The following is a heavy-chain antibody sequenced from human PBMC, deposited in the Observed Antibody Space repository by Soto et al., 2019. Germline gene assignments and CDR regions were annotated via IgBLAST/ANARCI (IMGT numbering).Heavy chain of an antibody. CDR2: IYYSGST. D-gene: IGHD4-17*01. J-gene: IGHJ3*02. CDR1: GGSISSGGYY. CDR3: ARGYLDYGDYGSDAFDI. Sequence: SETLSLTCTVSGGSISSGGYYWSWIRQHPGKGLEWIGHIYYSGSTYYNPSLKSRVTISVDTSKNQFSLKLSSVTAADTAVYYCARGYLDYGDYGSDAFDIWGQGTMVTVSS. V-gene: IGHV4-31*03.